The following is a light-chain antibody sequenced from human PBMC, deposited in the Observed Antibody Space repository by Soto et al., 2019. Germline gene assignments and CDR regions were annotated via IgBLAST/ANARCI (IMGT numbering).Light chain of an antibody. Sequence: EIVLTQSPGTLSLSPGERATLYCRASQSVSASYLAWYQQKPGQAPRLLIYAASSLQSGVPSRFSGSVSGTDFTLTISSLQPEDFATYYCQQSYSTPRTFGQGTKVDIK. CDR1: QSVSASY. CDR2: AAS. CDR3: QQSYSTPRT. J-gene: IGKJ1*01. V-gene: IGKV3-20*01.